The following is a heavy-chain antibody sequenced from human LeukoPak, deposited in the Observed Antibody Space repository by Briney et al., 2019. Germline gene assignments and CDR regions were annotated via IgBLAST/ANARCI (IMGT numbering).Heavy chain of an antibody. CDR1: GFTFSTYA. J-gene: IGHJ4*02. V-gene: IGHV3-23*01. CDR2: IGGSGGVT. CDR3: GRDPPGSSIRMAAFDY. Sequence: PGGSLRLSCAASGFTFSTYAMTWVRQAPGKGLEWVSGIGGSGGVTYYADSVKGRFTISRDNSKNTLYLQMTSLRPEDTAVYYCGRDPPGSSIRMAAFDYSGQGTLVTVSS. D-gene: IGHD3-3*02.